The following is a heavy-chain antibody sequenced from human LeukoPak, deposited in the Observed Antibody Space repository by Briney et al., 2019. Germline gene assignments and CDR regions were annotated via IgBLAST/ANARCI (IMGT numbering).Heavy chain of an antibody. CDR2: ISSSGSTI. CDR1: GFTFSSYE. D-gene: IGHD3-10*01. Sequence: GGSLRLSCAASGFTFSSYEMNWVRQAPGKGLEWVSYISSSGSTIYYADSVKGRFTISRDNAKNSLYLQMNSLRAEDTAVYYCAREHYYGSGFDYWGQGTLVTVSS. J-gene: IGHJ4*02. CDR3: AREHYYGSGFDY. V-gene: IGHV3-48*03.